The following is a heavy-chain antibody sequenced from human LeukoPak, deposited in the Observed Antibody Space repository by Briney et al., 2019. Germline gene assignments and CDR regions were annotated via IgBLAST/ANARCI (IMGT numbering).Heavy chain of an antibody. CDR1: GGSFSGYY. CDR2: INHSGST. J-gene: IGHJ4*02. D-gene: IGHD3-22*01. CDR3: AGDRRSGCYYPYFDY. Sequence: SETLSLTCAVYGGSFSGYYWSWIRQPPGKGLEWIGEINHSGSTNYNPSLKGRVTISVDTSKNQFSLKLSSVTTADTAVYYCAGDRRSGCYYPYFDYWGQGTLVTVSS. V-gene: IGHV4-34*01.